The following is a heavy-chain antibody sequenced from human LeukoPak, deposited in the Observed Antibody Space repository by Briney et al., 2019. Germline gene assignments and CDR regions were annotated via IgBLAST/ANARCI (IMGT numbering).Heavy chain of an antibody. Sequence: GASVKVSCKASGYTFTSYDINWVRQATGQGLEWMGWMNPNSGNTGYAQKFQGRVTMTRNTSISTAYMELSSLRSEDTAVYYCARGLVGSGSRKWFWFDPWGQGTLVTVSS. D-gene: IGHD3-10*01. CDR3: ARGLVGSGSRKWFWFDP. J-gene: IGHJ5*02. CDR1: GYTFTSYD. V-gene: IGHV1-8*01. CDR2: MNPNSGNT.